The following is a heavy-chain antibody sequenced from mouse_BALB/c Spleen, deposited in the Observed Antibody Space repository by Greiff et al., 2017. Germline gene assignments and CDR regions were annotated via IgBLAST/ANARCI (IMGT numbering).Heavy chain of an antibody. CDR3: AREEDYYGSSYWYFDV. D-gene: IGHD1-1*01. J-gene: IGHJ1*01. CDR2: ISYSGST. Sequence: EVKLQESGPSLVKPSQTLSLTCSVTGDSITSGYWNWIRKFPGNKLEYMGYISYSGSTYYNPSLKSRISITRDTSKNQYYLQLNSVTTEDTATYYCAREEDYYGSSYWYFDVWGAGTTVTVSS. CDR1: GDSITSGY. V-gene: IGHV3-8*02.